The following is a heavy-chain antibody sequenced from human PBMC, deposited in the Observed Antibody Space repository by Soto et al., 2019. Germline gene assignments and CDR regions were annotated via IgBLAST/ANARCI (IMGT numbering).Heavy chain of an antibody. J-gene: IGHJ4*02. D-gene: IGHD2-15*01. CDR2: INQSGTT. CDR3: VVYCSYGSGSSCTPFDY. Sequence: QVQLQQWGAGLLKPSETLSLTCAVYDESFSNYYWTWIRQPPGKGPEWIGEINQSGTTNYNPSLKSRVTMSVDTSKNQFSLKLSSVTAADTAVYYCVVYCSYGSGSSCTPFDYWGQGILVTVSS. CDR1: DESFSNYY. V-gene: IGHV4-34*01.